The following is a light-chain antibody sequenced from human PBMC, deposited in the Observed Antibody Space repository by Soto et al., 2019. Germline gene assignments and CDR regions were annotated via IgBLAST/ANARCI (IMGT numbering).Light chain of an antibody. J-gene: IGKJ1*01. CDR2: WAS. Sequence: SPDSLAVSLGXXXTINCXXXXXXLYSSNNNNYLAWYQQKPGQPPKLLIYWASTRESGVPDRFSGSGSGTDFTLTISSLQAEDVAVYYCQQDYSTPPTFGQGTKGEIK. CDR1: XXXLYSSNNNNY. V-gene: IGKV4-1*01. CDR3: QQDYSTPPT.